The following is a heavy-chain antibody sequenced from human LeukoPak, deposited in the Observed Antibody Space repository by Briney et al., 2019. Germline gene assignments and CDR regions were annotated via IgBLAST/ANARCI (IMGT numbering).Heavy chain of an antibody. V-gene: IGHV3-23*01. J-gene: IGHJ4*02. D-gene: IGHD5-18*01. CDR2: ISGSGGST. CDR3: ATFLIGAAMERGLDY. Sequence: PGGSLRLSCAASGFTFSSYAMSWVRQAPGKGLERVSAISGSGGSTYYADSVKGRFTISRDNSKNTLYLQMNSLRAEDTAVYYCATFLIGAAMERGLDYWGQGTLVTVSS. CDR1: GFTFSSYA.